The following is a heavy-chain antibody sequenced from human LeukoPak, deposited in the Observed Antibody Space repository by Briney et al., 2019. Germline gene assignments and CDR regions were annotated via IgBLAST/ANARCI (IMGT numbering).Heavy chain of an antibody. J-gene: IGHJ4*02. CDR3: ASPRARVFWSGYLKFDY. D-gene: IGHD3-3*01. CDR2: IGISSNKI. Sequence: GGSLRLSCAASGFTLRSYTMNWVRQAPGKGLEWVSSIGISSNKIYYADSVKGRFIISRDNAKNSLYLQMNSLRAEDTAVYYCASPRARVFWSGYLKFDYWGQGTLVTVSS. CDR1: GFTLRSYT. V-gene: IGHV3-21*01.